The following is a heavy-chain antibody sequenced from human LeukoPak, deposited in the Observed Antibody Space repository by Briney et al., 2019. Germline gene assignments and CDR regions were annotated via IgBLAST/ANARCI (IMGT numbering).Heavy chain of an antibody. CDR3: ARGLYPDYYVSSGSSPPEH. CDR1: GFTFSSYS. D-gene: IGHD3-22*01. J-gene: IGHJ1*01. CDR2: ISSSGSYI. Sequence: PGGSLRLSCAASGFTFSSYSTNWVRQAPGKGLEWVSSISSSGSYIYYADSMQGRFTISRDNSKNSLFLQMNSLRAEDTAVYYCARGLYPDYYVSSGSSPPEHWGQGTLVTVSS. V-gene: IGHV3-21*01.